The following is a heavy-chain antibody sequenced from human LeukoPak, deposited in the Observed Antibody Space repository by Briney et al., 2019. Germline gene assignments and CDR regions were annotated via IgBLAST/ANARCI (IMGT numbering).Heavy chain of an antibody. J-gene: IGHJ5*02. CDR2: ISSSGSSI. CDR3: ARGYYYGSGTLGPFDP. V-gene: IGHV3-48*03. Sequence: PGGSLRLSCAASGFSFSSYEMNWVRQAPGKGPEWVSYISSSGSSIYNADSVKGRFTISRDNAKNSLYLQMNSLRAEDTAVYYCARGYYYGSGTLGPFDPWGQGTLVTVSS. D-gene: IGHD3-10*01. CDR1: GFSFSSYE.